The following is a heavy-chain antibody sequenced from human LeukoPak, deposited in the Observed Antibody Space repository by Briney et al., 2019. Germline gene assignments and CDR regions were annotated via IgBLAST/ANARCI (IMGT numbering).Heavy chain of an antibody. V-gene: IGHV7-4-1*02. CDR2: INTNTGHP. CDR3: ARDGSAGGF. Sequence: ASVKASCKVSGYTFSRYAMNWVRQAPGQGLEWMGWINTNTGHPTYAQGFTGRFVFSLDTSVSTAYLQISSLKAEDTAVYYCARDGSAGGFWGQGTLVTVSS. J-gene: IGHJ4*02. CDR1: GYTFSRYA. D-gene: IGHD3-10*01.